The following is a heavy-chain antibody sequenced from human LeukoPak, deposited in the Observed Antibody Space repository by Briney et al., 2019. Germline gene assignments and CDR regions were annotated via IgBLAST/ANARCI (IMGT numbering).Heavy chain of an antibody. J-gene: IGHJ4*02. V-gene: IGHV3-7*01. D-gene: IGHD4-17*01. Sequence: GGSLRLSCAASEFTFSSYWMSWVRQAPGKGLEWVANIKQDGGEKYYLDSVKGRFAVSRDNAKNSLYLQMNSLRAEDTAVYYCARLGARQILEYWGQGTLVTVSS. CDR3: ARLGARQILEY. CDR2: IKQDGGEK. CDR1: EFTFSSYW.